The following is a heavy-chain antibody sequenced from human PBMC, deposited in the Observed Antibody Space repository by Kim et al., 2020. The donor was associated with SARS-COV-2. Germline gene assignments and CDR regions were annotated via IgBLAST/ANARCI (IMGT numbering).Heavy chain of an antibody. CDR3: ARVGSSGWYYSYFDL. V-gene: IGHV6-1*01. J-gene: IGHJ2*01. D-gene: IGHD6-19*01. Sequence: VSVKSRITINPDTSKNQFSLRLNSVTPEDTAVYYCARVGSSGWYYSYFDLWGRGTLVTVSS.